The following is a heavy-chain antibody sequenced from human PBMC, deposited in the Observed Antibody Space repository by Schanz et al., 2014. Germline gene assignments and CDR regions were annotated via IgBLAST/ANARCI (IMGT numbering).Heavy chain of an antibody. D-gene: IGHD3-9*01. J-gene: IGHJ3*02. Sequence: QVQMVQSGAELKKPGSSVKVSCKESGGAFNTYTISWVRQAPGQGLEWMGRIYLSDGSTRYAQKFQGRVTVTRDTSTTTVYMDLSSLISEDTAVYYCAFDRDDAYDIWGQGTTVTVSS. CDR1: GGAFNTYT. V-gene: IGHV1-46*02. CDR3: AFDRDDAYDI. CDR2: IYLSDGST.